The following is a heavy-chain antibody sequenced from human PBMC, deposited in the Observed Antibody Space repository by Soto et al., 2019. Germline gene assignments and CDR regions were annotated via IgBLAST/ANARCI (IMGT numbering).Heavy chain of an antibody. V-gene: IGHV4-59*08. CDR2: IYYSGNT. D-gene: IGHD7-27*01. CDR3: ARRRTGENFDY. CDR1: GGSISSYY. J-gene: IGHJ4*02. Sequence: SETLSLTCTVSGGSISSYYWSWIRQPPGKGLEWIGYIYYSGNTNYNPSLKSRFTISVDTSKNQFSLKVSSWTAADTAVYYCARRRTGENFDYWGQGTLVTVSS.